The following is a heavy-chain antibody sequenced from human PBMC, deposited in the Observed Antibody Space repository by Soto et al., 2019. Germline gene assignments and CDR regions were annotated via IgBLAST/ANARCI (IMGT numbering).Heavy chain of an antibody. CDR3: ARGGYDSYPSYYYYYYMDV. D-gene: IGHD5-12*01. V-gene: IGHV3-48*01. CDR2: ISSSSSTI. CDR1: GFTFSSYS. J-gene: IGHJ6*03. Sequence: GGSLRLSCAASGFTFSSYSMNWVRQAPGKGLEWVSYISSSSSTIYYADSVKGRFTISRDNAKNSLYLQMNSLRAEDTAVYYCARGGYDSYPSYYYYYYMDVWGKGTTVTVSS.